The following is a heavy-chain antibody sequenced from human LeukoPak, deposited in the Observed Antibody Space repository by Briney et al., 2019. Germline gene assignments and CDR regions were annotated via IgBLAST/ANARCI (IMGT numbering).Heavy chain of an antibody. J-gene: IGHJ6*03. CDR1: GYTFTGYG. CDR2: ISAYNGNT. V-gene: IGHV1-18*01. Sequence: GASVKVSCKASGYTFTGYGISWVRQAPGQGLEWMGWISAYNGNTNYAQKLQGRVIMTTDTSTSTAYMELSSLRSEDTAVYYCAVGASGYDLFREGTNYYMDVWGKGTTVTVSS. D-gene: IGHD5-12*01. CDR3: AVGASGYDLFREGTNYYMDV.